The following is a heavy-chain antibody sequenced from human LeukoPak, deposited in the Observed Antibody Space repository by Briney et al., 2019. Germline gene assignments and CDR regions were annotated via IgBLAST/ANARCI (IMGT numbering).Heavy chain of an antibody. CDR2: IGHSGTT. Sequence: SETLSLTCVAYGGSFSGYYWSWIRQPPGKGLEWIAEIGHSGTTNYNPSLKNRVTMSFDTSKNKFSLMVSSVTAADTAVYYCATGRNGVVPAPILGVGPWYNYHYMDVWGKGTTVTVSS. CDR3: ATGRNGVVPAPILGVGPWYNYHYMDV. CDR1: GGSFSGYY. D-gene: IGHD2-2*02. V-gene: IGHV4-34*01. J-gene: IGHJ6*03.